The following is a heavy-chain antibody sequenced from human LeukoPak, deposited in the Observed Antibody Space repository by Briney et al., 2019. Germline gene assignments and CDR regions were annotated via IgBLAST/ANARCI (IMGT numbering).Heavy chain of an antibody. Sequence: GGSLRLSCAASGFTVSSNYMSWVRQAPGKRLEWVSVIYSGGSTYYVDSVKGRFTISRDNSKNTLYLQMNSLRAEDTAVYYCARDGGGNPHSTFSFDYWGQGTLVTVSS. CDR2: IYSGGST. D-gene: IGHD2-15*01. J-gene: IGHJ4*02. V-gene: IGHV3-53*01. CDR1: GFTVSSNY. CDR3: ARDGGGNPHSTFSFDY.